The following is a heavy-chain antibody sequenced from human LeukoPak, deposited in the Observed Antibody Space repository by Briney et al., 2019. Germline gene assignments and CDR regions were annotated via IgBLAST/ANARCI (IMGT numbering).Heavy chain of an antibody. CDR1: GGSISSSSYY. J-gene: IGHJ4*02. CDR2: IYYSGST. Sequence: SETLSLTCTVSGGSISSSSYYWGWIRQPPGKGLEWIGSIYYSGSTYYNPSLKSRVTISVDTSKNQFSLKLSSVTAADTAVYYCARGGPPPYYDSSGYYPYYWGQGTLVTVSS. D-gene: IGHD3-22*01. V-gene: IGHV4-39*07. CDR3: ARGGPPPYYDSSGYYPYY.